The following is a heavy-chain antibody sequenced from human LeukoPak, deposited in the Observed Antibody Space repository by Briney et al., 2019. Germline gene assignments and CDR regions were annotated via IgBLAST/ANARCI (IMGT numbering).Heavy chain of an antibody. CDR2: ISNTGSVI. J-gene: IGHJ5*02. Sequence: GGSLRLSCAASGSTFSSHTMNWVRQAPGKGLEWISYISNTGSVIYYADSVKGRFTISRDNAKNSLYLQMNSLRAEDTAVYYCAKDLVRYGSGRRGNWFDPWGQGTLVTVSS. CDR1: GSTFSSHT. D-gene: IGHD3-10*01. V-gene: IGHV3-48*04. CDR3: AKDLVRYGSGRRGNWFDP.